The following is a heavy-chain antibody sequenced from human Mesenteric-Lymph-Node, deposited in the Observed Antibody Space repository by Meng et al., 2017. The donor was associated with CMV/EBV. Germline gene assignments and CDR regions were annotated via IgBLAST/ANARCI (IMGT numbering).Heavy chain of an antibody. Sequence: FKGYYWSWIRQPPGKGLEWIGDINHNGNSIYNPSLKSRVSILPDTSKNHFSLRLNSVTAADTAVYYCAATDRYSSSWYWKGAPFDSWGQGTLVTVSS. CDR2: INHNGNS. V-gene: IGHV4-34*01. CDR3: AATDRYSSSWYWKGAPFDS. J-gene: IGHJ4*02. D-gene: IGHD6-13*01. CDR1: FKGYY.